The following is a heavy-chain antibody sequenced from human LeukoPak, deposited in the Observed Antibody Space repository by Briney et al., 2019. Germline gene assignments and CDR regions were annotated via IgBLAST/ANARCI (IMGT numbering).Heavy chain of an antibody. D-gene: IGHD2/OR15-2a*01. J-gene: IGHJ4*02. CDR1: GFSVSSQY. CDR2: IHSDGSST. CDR3: ARDSFAPS. V-gene: IGHV3-74*01. Sequence: SGGPLRLSCSASGFSVSSQYVTWVRQAPGKGLEWVSRIHSDGSSTTYADSVKGRFTISRDNAKNTLYLQMDSLRVEDTAVYYCARDSFAPSWGQGTLVTVSS.